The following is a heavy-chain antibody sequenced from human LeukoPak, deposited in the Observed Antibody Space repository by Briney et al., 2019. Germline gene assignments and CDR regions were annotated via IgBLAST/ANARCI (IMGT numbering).Heavy chain of an antibody. CDR2: IIPIFGTA. J-gene: IGHJ6*02. CDR1: GGTFSSYA. V-gene: IGHV1-69*13. Sequence: ASVKVPCKASGGTFSSYAISWVRQAPGQGLEWMGGIIPIFGTANYAQKFQGRVTITADESTSTAYMELSSLRSEDTAVYYCARARYYYDSSGYSEGPNYYYYYGMDVWGQGTTVTVSS. D-gene: IGHD3-22*01. CDR3: ARARYYYDSSGYSEGPNYYYYYGMDV.